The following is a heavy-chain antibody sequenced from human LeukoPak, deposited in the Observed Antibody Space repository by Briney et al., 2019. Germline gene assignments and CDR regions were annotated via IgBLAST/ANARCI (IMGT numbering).Heavy chain of an antibody. D-gene: IGHD2/OR15-2a*01. J-gene: IGHJ5*02. Sequence: GGSLRLSCAASGFTFSDYAMTWVRQAPGKGLEWVSTISVSGGNTYYADSVRGRLTISRDNSKNTLYLQMSSLRAEDAAVYYCAQDVTGNWYGNINWHGLNWYDPWGQGTLVIVSS. CDR1: GFTFSDYA. V-gene: IGHV3-23*01. CDR3: AQDVTGNWYGNINWHGLNWYDP. CDR2: ISVSGGNT.